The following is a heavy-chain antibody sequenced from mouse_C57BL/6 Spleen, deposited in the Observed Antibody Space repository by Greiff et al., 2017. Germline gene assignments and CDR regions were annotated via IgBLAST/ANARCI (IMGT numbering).Heavy chain of an antibody. CDR3: ARQYDYDDGGYFDV. V-gene: IGHV5-6*01. D-gene: IGHD2-4*01. CDR2: ISSGGSYT. Sequence: VQLKESGGDLVKPGGSLKLSCAASGFTFSSYGMSWVRQTPDKRLEWVATISSGGSYTYYPDSVKGRFTITRDNAKNTLYLQMSSLKSEDTAMYYGARQYDYDDGGYFDVWGTGTTVTVSS. J-gene: IGHJ1*03. CDR1: GFTFSSYG.